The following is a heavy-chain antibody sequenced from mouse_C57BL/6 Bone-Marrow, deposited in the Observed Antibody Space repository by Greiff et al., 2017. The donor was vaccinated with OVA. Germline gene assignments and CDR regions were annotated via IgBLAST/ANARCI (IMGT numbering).Heavy chain of an antibody. D-gene: IGHD2-1*01. J-gene: IGHJ1*03. CDR2: IHPNSGST. Sequence: QVQLQQPGAELVKPGASVKLSCKASGYTFTSYWMHWVKQRPGQGLEWIGMIHPNSGSTNYNEKFKSKATLTVDKSSSTAYMQLSSLTSEDSAVYYGARGGVTTRFYWYFDVWGTGTTVTVSS. CDR3: ARGGVTTRFYWYFDV. CDR1: GYTFTSYW. V-gene: IGHV1-64*01.